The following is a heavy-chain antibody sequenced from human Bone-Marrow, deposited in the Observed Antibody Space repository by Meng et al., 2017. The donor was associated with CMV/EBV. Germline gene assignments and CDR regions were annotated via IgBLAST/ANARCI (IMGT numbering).Heavy chain of an antibody. CDR1: GFTFSSYW. D-gene: IGHD1-26*01. Sequence: GESLKISCAASGFTFSSYWMHWVRQAPGKGLVWVSRINSDGSSTSYADSVKGRFTISRDNAKNTRYLQMNSLRAEDTAVYYCASASGSRFWGQGTMVTVSS. CDR2: INSDGSST. J-gene: IGHJ3*01. V-gene: IGHV3-74*01. CDR3: ASASGSRF.